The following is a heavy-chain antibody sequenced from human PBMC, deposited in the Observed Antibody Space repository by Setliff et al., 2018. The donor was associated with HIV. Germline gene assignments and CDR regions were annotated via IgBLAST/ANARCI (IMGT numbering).Heavy chain of an antibody. CDR1: GGSIEFSSYY. J-gene: IGHJ4*02. CDR3: ATNSDTSGYPPPPFDY. CDR2: LYYSGTT. D-gene: IGHD3-22*01. V-gene: IGHV4-39*01. Sequence: PSETLSLTCSVSGGSIEFSSYYWGWIRQPPGKGLEWIGSLYYSGTTYYNPSLKSRVTISVDTSKNQFSLKLSSVTAADTAVYYCATNSDTSGYPPPPFDYWGQGTLVTVSS.